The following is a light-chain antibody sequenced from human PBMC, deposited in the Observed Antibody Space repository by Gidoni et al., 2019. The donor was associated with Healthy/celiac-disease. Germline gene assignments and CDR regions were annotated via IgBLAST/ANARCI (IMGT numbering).Light chain of an antibody. J-gene: IGLJ3*02. CDR2: RNN. Sequence: QSVLTQSPSASGTPGQGVTISCSGSSSNIGSNYVYWYQQLPGTAPKLLIYRNNQRPSGVPDRFSGSKSSTSAPLAISGLRSEDEADYYCATWDGSLSGPVFGGGTKLTVL. V-gene: IGLV1-47*01. CDR3: ATWDGSLSGPV. CDR1: SSNIGSNY.